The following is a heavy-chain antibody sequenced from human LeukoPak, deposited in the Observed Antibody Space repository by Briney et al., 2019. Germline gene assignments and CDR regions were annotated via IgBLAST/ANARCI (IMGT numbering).Heavy chain of an antibody. V-gene: IGHV1-69*05. CDR1: GGTFSSYA. CDR3: ARAKSEYSSSTQLGY. Sequence: ASVKVSCKASGGTFSSYAISWVRQAPGQGLEWMGGIIPIFGTADYAQKFQGRVTITTDESTSTAYMELSSLRSEDTAVYYCARAKSEYSSSTQLGYWGQGTLVTVSS. J-gene: IGHJ4*02. D-gene: IGHD6-6*01. CDR2: IIPIFGTA.